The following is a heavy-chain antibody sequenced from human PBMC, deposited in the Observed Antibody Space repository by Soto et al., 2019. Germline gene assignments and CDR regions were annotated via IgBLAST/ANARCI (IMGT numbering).Heavy chain of an antibody. CDR2: ISSSGSTI. Sequence: GGSLRLSCAASGFTFSDYYMSWIRQAPGKGLEWVSYISSSGSTIYYADSVKGRFTISRDNAKNSLYLQMNSLRAEDTAVYYCARSVAATPYYFDYWGQGTLVTVSS. CDR3: ARSVAATPYYFDY. J-gene: IGHJ4*02. V-gene: IGHV3-11*01. D-gene: IGHD2-15*01. CDR1: GFTFSDYY.